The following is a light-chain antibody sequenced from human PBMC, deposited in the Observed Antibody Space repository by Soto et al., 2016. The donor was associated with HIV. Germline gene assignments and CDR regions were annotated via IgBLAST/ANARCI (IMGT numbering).Light chain of an antibody. CDR2: ATS. CDR1: QGISNS. J-gene: IGKJ4*01. CDR3: QQYYNYPPT. Sequence: AIRMTQSPSSFSASTGDRVTLTCRASQGISNSLAWYQQNPGKAPKLLIYATSTLQSGVPSRFSGSGSGTDFTLTISCLQSEDFATYYCQQYYNYPPTFGGGTKVEIK. V-gene: IGKV1-8*01.